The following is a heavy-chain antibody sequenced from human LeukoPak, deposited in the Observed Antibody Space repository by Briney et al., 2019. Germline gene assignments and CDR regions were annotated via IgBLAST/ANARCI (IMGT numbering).Heavy chain of an antibody. D-gene: IGHD1-26*01. CDR2: MYYSGST. Sequence: SETLSLTCTVSGYSISSGYYWGWIRQPPGKGLEWIGYMYYSGSTNYNPSTNYNPSLKSRVTISVDTSKNQFSLKLSSVTAADTAVYYCARDVGATPGYFDYWGQGTLVTVSS. CDR3: ARDVGATPGYFDY. V-gene: IGHV4-61*01. J-gene: IGHJ4*02. CDR1: GYSISSGYY.